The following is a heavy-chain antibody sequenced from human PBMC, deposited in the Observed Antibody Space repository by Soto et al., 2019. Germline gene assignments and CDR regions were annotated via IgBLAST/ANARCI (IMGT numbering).Heavy chain of an antibody. V-gene: IGHV3-30*18. CDR1: GFTFSSYG. CDR3: AKGGYSGYDYGDY. D-gene: IGHD5-12*01. CDR2: ISYDGSNK. Sequence: QVQLVESGGGVVQPGRSLRLSCAASGFTFSSYGMHWVRQAPGKGLEWVGVISYDGSNKYYADSVKGRLSISRDNSRNTLYLQMNSLRAEDTAVYYCAKGGYSGYDYGDYWGQGTLVTVSS. J-gene: IGHJ4*02.